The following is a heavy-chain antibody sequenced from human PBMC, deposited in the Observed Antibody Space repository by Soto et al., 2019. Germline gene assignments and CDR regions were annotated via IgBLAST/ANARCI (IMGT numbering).Heavy chain of an antibody. CDR2: ISYDGSNK. D-gene: IGHD3-16*01. Sequence: QVQLVESGGGVVQPGRSLRLSCAASGFTFRSYGMPWVRQAPGKGLEWVAVISYDGSNKYYADSVKGRFTISRDNSKNTLYLQMNSLRAEDTAVYYCAKDWGKLEVPGYCGQGTLVTVSS. CDR1: GFTFRSYG. J-gene: IGHJ4*02. V-gene: IGHV3-30*18. CDR3: AKDWGKLEVPGY.